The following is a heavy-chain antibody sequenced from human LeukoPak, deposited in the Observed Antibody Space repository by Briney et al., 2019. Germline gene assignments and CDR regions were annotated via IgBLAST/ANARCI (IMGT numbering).Heavy chain of an antibody. D-gene: IGHD3-22*01. CDR2: ISAYNGNT. CDR1: GGTFSSYG. CDR3: ARDPYCDSSGYSHAFDI. V-gene: IGHV1-18*01. J-gene: IGHJ3*02. Sequence: ASVKVSCKASGGTFSSYGISWVRQAPGQGLEWMGWISAYNGNTNYAQKLQGRVTMTTDTSTSTAYMELRSLRSDDTAVYYCARDPYCDSSGYSHAFDIWGQGTMVTVSS.